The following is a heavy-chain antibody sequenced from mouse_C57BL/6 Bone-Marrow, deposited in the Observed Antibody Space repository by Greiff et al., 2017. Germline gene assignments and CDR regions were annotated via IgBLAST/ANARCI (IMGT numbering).Heavy chain of an antibody. Sequence: QVQLQQPGAELVKPGASVKLSCKASGYTFTNYWMHWVKQRPGQGLEWIGMMHPNGGSPDYNEKFKSEATLSVDKSSRTDYMKLSSLTSEDSAVYYCARSYDYDDYTMDYWGQGTSVTVSS. V-gene: IGHV1-64*01. CDR2: MHPNGGSP. D-gene: IGHD2-4*01. CDR3: ARSYDYDDYTMDY. J-gene: IGHJ4*01. CDR1: GYTFTNYW.